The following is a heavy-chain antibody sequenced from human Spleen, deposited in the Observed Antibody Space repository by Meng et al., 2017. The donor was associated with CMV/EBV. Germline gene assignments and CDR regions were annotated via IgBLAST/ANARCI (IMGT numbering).Heavy chain of an antibody. CDR3: AREPGIEVTGTRAFDI. CDR2: ISTNTGNP. J-gene: IGHJ3*02. CDR1: GYTFTTYA. D-gene: IGHD6-19*01. V-gene: IGHV7-4-1*02. Sequence: GYTFTTYAMNWGRQAPGQGLEWMGWISTNTGNPTYVQGFTGRFVFSLDTSVTTTYLQINNLKAEDTAVYYCAREPGIEVTGTRAFDIWGQGTMVTVSS.